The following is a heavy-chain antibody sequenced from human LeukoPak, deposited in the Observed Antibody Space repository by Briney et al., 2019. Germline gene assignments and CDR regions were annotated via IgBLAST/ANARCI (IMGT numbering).Heavy chain of an antibody. D-gene: IGHD2-15*01. Sequence: GGSLRLSCTASGFTFGDYAMSWFRQAPGKGLEWVGFIRSNANGGTTEYAATVKGRFTISRDDSKSIVYLQMNSLKTEDTAVYYCARDGLGYCSGGGCGSAEYFQHWGQGTLVTVSS. CDR1: GFTFGDYA. J-gene: IGHJ1*01. CDR2: IRSNANGGTT. V-gene: IGHV3-49*03. CDR3: ARDGLGYCSGGGCGSAEYFQH.